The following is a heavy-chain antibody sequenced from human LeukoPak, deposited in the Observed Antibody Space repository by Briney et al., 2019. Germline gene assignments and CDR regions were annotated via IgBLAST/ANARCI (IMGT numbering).Heavy chain of an antibody. D-gene: IGHD3-3*01. CDR1: GYTFTTYG. Sequence: ASVKVSCKASGYTFTTYGITWVRQAPGQGLEWMGWISAYNGNTNYAQKLQGRVTMTRDTSISTAYMELSRLRSDDTAVYYCARSPRITIFGVAHYWGQGTLVTVSS. V-gene: IGHV1-18*01. CDR2: ISAYNGNT. J-gene: IGHJ4*02. CDR3: ARSPRITIFGVAHY.